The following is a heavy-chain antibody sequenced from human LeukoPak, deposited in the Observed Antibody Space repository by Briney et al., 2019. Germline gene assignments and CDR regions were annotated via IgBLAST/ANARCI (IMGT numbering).Heavy chain of an antibody. CDR1: GFTFSRYW. CDR2: IKSDGSSA. D-gene: IGHD6-19*01. J-gene: IGHJ4*02. V-gene: IGHV3-74*01. Sequence: PGGSLRLSCAASGFTFSRYWMHWVRHAPGKGLVWVSRIKSDGSSAHYADSVKGRFAISRDNAKNMLYLQMSSLRDEDTAVYYCARELSSGDWGQGALVTVSS. CDR3: ARELSSGD.